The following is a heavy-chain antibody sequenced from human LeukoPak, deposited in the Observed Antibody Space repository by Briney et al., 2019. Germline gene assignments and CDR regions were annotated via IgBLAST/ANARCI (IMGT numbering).Heavy chain of an antibody. V-gene: IGHV4-39*02. CDR3: AGEVDGYSSSWYDWGARAYYYYYGIDV. J-gene: IGHJ6*02. CDR2: IYYSGST. Sequence: ETLSLTCTVSGGSISSSSYYWGWIRQPPGKGLEWIGSIYYSGSTYYNPSLKSRVTISVDTSKNQFSLKLSSVTAADTAVYYCAGEVDGYSSSWYDWGARAYYYYYGIDVWGQGTTVTVSS. D-gene: IGHD6-13*01. CDR1: GGSISSSSYY.